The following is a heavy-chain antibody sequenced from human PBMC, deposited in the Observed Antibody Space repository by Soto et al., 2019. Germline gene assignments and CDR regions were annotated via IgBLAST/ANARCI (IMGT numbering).Heavy chain of an antibody. D-gene: IGHD3-3*01. J-gene: IGHJ5*02. CDR1: GGSISSYY. V-gene: IGHV4-59*08. CDR2: IYYSGST. Sequence: QVQLQESGPGLVKPSETLSLTCTVSGGSISSYYWSWIRQPPGKGLEWIGYIYYSGSTNYNPSLKSRVTISVDTSKNQFSLKLSSVTAADTAVYYCARHVDFWSGCWFDPWGQGTLVTVSS. CDR3: ARHVDFWSGCWFDP.